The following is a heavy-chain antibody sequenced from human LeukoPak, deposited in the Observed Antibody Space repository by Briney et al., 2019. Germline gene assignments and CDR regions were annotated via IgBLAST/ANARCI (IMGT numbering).Heavy chain of an antibody. CDR3: ARGEYSSSPYFDY. CDR2: IYHTGST. CDR1: DDSISSDAYY. D-gene: IGHD6-6*01. Sequence: SQTLSLTCTVSDDSISSDAYYWSWIRQPPGKGLDWFGYIYHTGSTYYNPSLKSRVTISVDRSKNQFSLKLSSVTAADTAVYYCARGEYSSSPYFDYWGQGTLVTVSS. J-gene: IGHJ4*02. V-gene: IGHV4-30-2*01.